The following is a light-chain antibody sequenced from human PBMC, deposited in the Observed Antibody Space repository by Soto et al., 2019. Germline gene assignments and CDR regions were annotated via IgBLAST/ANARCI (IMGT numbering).Light chain of an antibody. Sequence: DFVMTQSPLSLPVTLGQPASISCRSSEILVHDDGNTYLNWFQQRPGQSPRRLIYKVSNRGSGVPSRFSGSGSGTEFTLTISSLQSEDFAVYYCQEYNNWPPWTFGQGTKVDIK. CDR1: EILVHDDGNTY. J-gene: IGKJ1*01. CDR2: KVS. CDR3: QEYNNWPPWT. V-gene: IGKV2-30*02.